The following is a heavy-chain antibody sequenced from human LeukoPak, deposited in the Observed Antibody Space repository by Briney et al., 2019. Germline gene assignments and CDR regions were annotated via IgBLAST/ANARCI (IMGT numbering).Heavy chain of an antibody. D-gene: IGHD5/OR15-5a*01. CDR2: INPSGGST. Sequence: ASVKVSCKASGYTFTSYYLHWVRQAPVQGLGWMGIINPSGGSTNYAQKFQGRVTMTRDTSTSTVYMELNSLRSEDTAVYYCARGDHVRIYAESSFDIWGQGTMVTVSS. CDR3: ARGDHVRIYAESSFDI. J-gene: IGHJ3*02. V-gene: IGHV1-46*01. CDR1: GYTFTSYY.